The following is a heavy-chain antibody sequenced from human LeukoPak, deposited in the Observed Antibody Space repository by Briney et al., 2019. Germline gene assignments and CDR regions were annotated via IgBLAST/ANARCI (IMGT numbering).Heavy chain of an antibody. CDR2: ISAYNGNT. V-gene: IGHV1-18*01. D-gene: IGHD6-13*01. CDR1: GYTFTSYG. J-gene: IGHJ5*02. CDR3: ARDVPPIAAAGTVWFDP. Sequence: GASVKVSCKASGYTFTSYGISWVRQAPGQGLEWMGWISAYNGNTNYAQKLQGRVTMTTDTSTSTAYMELRSLRSDDTAVYYCARDVPPIAAAGTVWFDPWGQGTLVTVSS.